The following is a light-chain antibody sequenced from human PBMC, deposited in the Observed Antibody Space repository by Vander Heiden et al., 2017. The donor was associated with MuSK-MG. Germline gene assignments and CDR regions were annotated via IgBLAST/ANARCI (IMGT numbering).Light chain of an antibody. CDR2: DVT. V-gene: IGLV2-14*01. Sequence: QSALTQPASVSGSPGPSITISCTGTISDIGAYNYVSWYRQLPGKGPKLLIYDVTHRPSGVADSFSGSKSGNSASLTISGLQAEDVADYYCISYTGSSGLVVFGGGTKLTVL. J-gene: IGLJ2*01. CDR1: ISDIGAYNY. CDR3: ISYTGSSGLVV.